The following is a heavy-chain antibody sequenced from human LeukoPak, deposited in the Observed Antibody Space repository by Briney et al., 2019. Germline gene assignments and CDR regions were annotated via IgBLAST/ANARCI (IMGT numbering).Heavy chain of an antibody. CDR3: ARTYCGGDCYGYFQH. CDR2: VSGDGNRS. J-gene: IGHJ1*01. Sequence: GGSLRLSCAASGFTFSVYWIYWVRQAPGKGLGWVLRVSGDGNRSTYADSVKGRFTISRDNAKNTVYLQMNSLRAEDTAVYYCARTYCGGDCYGYFQHWGQGTLVTVSS. D-gene: IGHD2-21*02. CDR1: GFTFSVYW. V-gene: IGHV3-74*01.